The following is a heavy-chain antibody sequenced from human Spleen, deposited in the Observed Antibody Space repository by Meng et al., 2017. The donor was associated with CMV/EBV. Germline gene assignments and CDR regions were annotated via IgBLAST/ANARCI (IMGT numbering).Heavy chain of an antibody. Sequence: GESLKISCAASGFTFSSYTMNWVRQAPGKGLEWVSSISSSSSYIYYADSVQGRFTISRDNAKNSLYLQMNSLRAEEMAVYYCARGRPYGMDVWGQGTTVTVSS. CDR2: ISSSSSYI. CDR1: GFTFSSYT. CDR3: ARGRPYGMDV. J-gene: IGHJ6*02. D-gene: IGHD6-6*01. V-gene: IGHV3-21*01.